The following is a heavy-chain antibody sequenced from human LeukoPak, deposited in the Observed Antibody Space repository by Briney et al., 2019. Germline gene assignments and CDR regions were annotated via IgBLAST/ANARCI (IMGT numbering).Heavy chain of an antibody. J-gene: IGHJ4*02. D-gene: IGHD6-13*01. V-gene: IGHV3-23*01. CDR1: GFTFSNYG. CDR3: AKDSSSWFMDKVH. CDR2: ISGSGGST. Sequence: GGSLRLSCAASGFTFSNYGMNWVRQAPGKGLEWVSAISGSGGSTYYADSVKGRFTISRDNSKNTLYLQMNSLRAEDTAVYYCAKDSSSWFMDKVHWGQGTLVTVSS.